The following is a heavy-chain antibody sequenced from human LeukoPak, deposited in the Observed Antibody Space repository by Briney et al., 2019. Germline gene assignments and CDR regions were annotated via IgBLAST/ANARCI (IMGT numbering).Heavy chain of an antibody. Sequence: ASVKVSCKASGYTFTSYYMHWVRQAPGLGLEWMGIINPSGGSTSYAQKFQGRVTMTRDMSTSTVYMELSSLRSEDTAVYYCATGRYYYYYMDVWGKGTTVTISS. CDR1: GYTFTSYY. V-gene: IGHV1-46*01. CDR2: INPSGGST. J-gene: IGHJ6*03. CDR3: ATGRYYYYYMDV.